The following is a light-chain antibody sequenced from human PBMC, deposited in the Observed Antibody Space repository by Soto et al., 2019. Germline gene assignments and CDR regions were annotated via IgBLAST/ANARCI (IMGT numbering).Light chain of an antibody. J-gene: IGKJ4*01. CDR3: QQYGSSLLT. CDR2: GAF. Sequence: EMALTQSPCSLSSSLGERGTLSCRASQSLRTNSLAWYQQKPGQAPRLLIYGAFSRATGIPDRFSGGGSGTDFTLTISRLEPEDFAVYYCQQYGSSLLTFGGGTKVDIK. V-gene: IGKV3-20*01. CDR1: QSLRTNS.